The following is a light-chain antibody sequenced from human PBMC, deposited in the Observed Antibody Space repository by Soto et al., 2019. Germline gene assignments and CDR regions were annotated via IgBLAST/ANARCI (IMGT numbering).Light chain of an antibody. CDR1: QSVSSNF. V-gene: IGKV3-20*01. J-gene: IGKJ2*02. CDR3: QHYGSSPGT. Sequence: EIVLTQSPGTLSLSPGERATLSCRASQSVSSNFLAWYQQKPGQAPKLLISGASSRATDIPDRFSGSGSGTDFTLTISRPEPEDFGQYSCQHYGSSPGTFGQGTQLEIK. CDR2: GAS.